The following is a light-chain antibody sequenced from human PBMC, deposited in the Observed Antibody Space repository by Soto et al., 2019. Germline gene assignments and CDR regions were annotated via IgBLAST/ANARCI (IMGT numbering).Light chain of an antibody. Sequence: QPVLTQSPSASASLGASVKLTCTLSSRHSTYAIAWHQQQPEKGPRFLMKVNSDGSHRKGDGIPDRFSGSSSGAERYLTISSLQSEDEADYYCQTWGSGSQVFGTGTKVTVL. CDR1: SRHSTYA. CDR3: QTWGSGSQV. V-gene: IGLV4-69*01. J-gene: IGLJ1*01. CDR2: VNSDGSH.